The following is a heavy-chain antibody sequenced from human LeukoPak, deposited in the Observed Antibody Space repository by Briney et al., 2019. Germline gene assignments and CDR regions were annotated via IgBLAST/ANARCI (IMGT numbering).Heavy chain of an antibody. V-gene: IGHV3-7*04. CDR2: IKPDGSQK. CDR3: ARGLSWYCSSTSCYSAYLDY. CDR1: GFTFSTYW. Sequence: GGSLRLSCVASGFTFSTYWMSWVRQAPGKGLEWVANIKPDGSQKYYVDSVKGRFTISRDNAKNSLDLQMNSLRAEDTAVYYCARGLSWYCSSTSCYSAYLDYWGQGTLVTVSS. D-gene: IGHD2-2*01. J-gene: IGHJ4*02.